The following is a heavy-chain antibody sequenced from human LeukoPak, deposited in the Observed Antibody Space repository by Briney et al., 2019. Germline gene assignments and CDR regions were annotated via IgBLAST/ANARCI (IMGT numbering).Heavy chain of an antibody. J-gene: IGHJ4*02. V-gene: IGHV3-9*01. CDR3: AKDTDYGEDEGYFDY. D-gene: IGHD4-17*01. CDR1: GFTVSSNH. Sequence: GGSLRLSCAASGFTVSSNHMSWVRQAPGKGLEWVSGISWNSGSIGYADSVKGRSTISRDNAKNSLYLQMNSLRAEDTALYYCAKDTDYGEDEGYFDYWGQGTLVTVSS. CDR2: ISWNSGSI.